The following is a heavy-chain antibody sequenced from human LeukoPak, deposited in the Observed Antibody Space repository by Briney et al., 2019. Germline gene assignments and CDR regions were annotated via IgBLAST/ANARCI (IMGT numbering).Heavy chain of an antibody. CDR3: ARRAAAVGTYYMDV. D-gene: IGHD6-13*01. V-gene: IGHV4-59*01. CDR1: GGSISSYY. CDR2: IYYSGGT. J-gene: IGHJ6*03. Sequence: PSETLSLTCTVSGGSISSYYWTWIRRPPGKGLEWIGYIYYSGGTNYNPSLWSRVTMSVDTSKNQFSLKLSSVTAADTAVYYCARRAAAVGTYYMDVWGKGPRSPSP.